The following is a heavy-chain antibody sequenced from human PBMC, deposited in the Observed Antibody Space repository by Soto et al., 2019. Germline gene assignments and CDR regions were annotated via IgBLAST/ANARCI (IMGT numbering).Heavy chain of an antibody. J-gene: IGHJ2*01. CDR1: GGSISSGDYY. V-gene: IGHV4-30-4*01. CDR2: IYYSGST. CDR3: ARVYSSSSTVSWYFDL. D-gene: IGHD6-6*01. Sequence: SETLSLTCTVSGGSISSGDYYWSWIRQPPGKGLEWIGYIYYSGSTYYNPSLKSRVTISVDTSENQFSLKLSSVTAADTAVYYCARVYSSSSTVSWYFDLWGRGTLVTVSS.